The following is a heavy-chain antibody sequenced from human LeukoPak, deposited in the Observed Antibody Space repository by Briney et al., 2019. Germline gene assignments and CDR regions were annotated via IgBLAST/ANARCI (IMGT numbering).Heavy chain of an antibody. J-gene: IGHJ4*02. CDR3: ARDPGDSGGGAIDY. V-gene: IGHV4-39*02. Sequence: SETLSLTCTVSGGSISSSSYYWGWIRQPPGKGLEWIGSIYYSGSTYYNPSLKSRVTISVDTSKNQFSLKLSSVTAADTAVYYCARDPGDSGGGAIDYWGQGTLVTVSS. CDR1: GGSISSSSYY. D-gene: IGHD2-15*01. CDR2: IYYSGST.